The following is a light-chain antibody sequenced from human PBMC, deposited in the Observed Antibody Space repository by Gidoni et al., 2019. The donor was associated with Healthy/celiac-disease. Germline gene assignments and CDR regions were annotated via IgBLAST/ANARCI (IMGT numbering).Light chain of an antibody. CDR1: QSFSSRY. V-gene: IGKV3-20*01. CDR2: GSS. J-gene: IGKJ1*01. CDR3: QQYRT. Sequence: EIVLTQSPRPLSLSPGERATLSCRASQSFSSRYLDWYQQKPGQAPRLLVYGSSSRATGITGRFSGSESRTDFTLTISRLEPEDFAVYYCQQYRTFGQGTKVEIK.